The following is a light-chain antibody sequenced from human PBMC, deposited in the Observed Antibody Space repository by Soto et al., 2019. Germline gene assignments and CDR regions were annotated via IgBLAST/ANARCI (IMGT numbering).Light chain of an antibody. V-gene: IGKV3-15*01. CDR3: QQYNNWPAYT. CDR1: QSVRSS. Sequence: VMTQSPATLSVSPGERATLSCRASQSVRSSLAWYQQKPAQAPSLLIYGASTRATGIPVRFSGSGSGTEFTLTISSLQSEDFAVYYCQQYNNWPAYTFGQGTKLEIK. J-gene: IGKJ2*01. CDR2: GAS.